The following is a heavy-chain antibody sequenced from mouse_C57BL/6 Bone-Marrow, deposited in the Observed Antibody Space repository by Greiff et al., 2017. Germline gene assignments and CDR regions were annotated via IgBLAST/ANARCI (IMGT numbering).Heavy chain of an antibody. CDR2: IYPGGGYT. V-gene: IGHV1-63*01. J-gene: IGHJ3*01. D-gene: IGHD4-1*01. CDR3: ARVDWDVGFAY. Sequence: QVHVKQSGAELVRPGTSVKMSCKASGYTFTNYWIGWAKQRPGHGLEWIGDIYPGGGYTNYYEKFKGKATLTADKSSSTAYMQFSSLTSEDSAIYYCARVDWDVGFAYWGQGTLVTVSA. CDR1: GYTFTNYW.